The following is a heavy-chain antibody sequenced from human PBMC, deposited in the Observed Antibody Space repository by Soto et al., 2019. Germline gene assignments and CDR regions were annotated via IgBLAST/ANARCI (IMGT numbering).Heavy chain of an antibody. J-gene: IGHJ3*02. CDR3: ARVAAGLDAFDI. CDR2: IIPILGIA. V-gene: IGHV1-69*02. D-gene: IGHD5-12*01. CDR1: GGTFSSYT. Sequence: QVQLVQSGAEVKKPGSSVKVSCKASGGTFSSYTISWVRQAPGQGLEWMGRIIPILGIANYAQKFQGRVKITADKATSTAYMELSSLRSEDTAAYYCARVAAGLDAFDIWGQGTMVTVSS.